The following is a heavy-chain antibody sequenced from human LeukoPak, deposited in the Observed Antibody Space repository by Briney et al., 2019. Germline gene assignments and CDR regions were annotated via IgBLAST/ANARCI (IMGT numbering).Heavy chain of an antibody. J-gene: IGHJ4*02. V-gene: IGHV4-39*01. CDR3: AGYFGSGSSFSY. CDR1: GGSISSTSFH. Sequence: SETLSLTCTVSGGSISSTSFHWGWIRQPPGEGLEWIGTIYYSGSTYYTPSLNSRVTISMDTSKNQFSLKLISVTAADTAVYYCAGYFGSGSSFSYWGQGTLVAVSS. CDR2: IYYSGST. D-gene: IGHD3-10*01.